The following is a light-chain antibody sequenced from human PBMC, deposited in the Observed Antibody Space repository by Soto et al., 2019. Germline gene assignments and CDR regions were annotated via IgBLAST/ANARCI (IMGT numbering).Light chain of an antibody. CDR1: SSDVGGYNY. Sequence: QSALTQPASVSGSPGQSITISCTGTSSDVGGYNYVSWYQQHPGKAPKLMIYDVSNRPSGVSNRFSGCKSGNTASLTISGLQAEDEADYCCSSYTSSSTLGVFGGGTKLTVL. V-gene: IGLV2-14*01. CDR3: SSYTSSSTLGV. CDR2: DVS. J-gene: IGLJ2*01.